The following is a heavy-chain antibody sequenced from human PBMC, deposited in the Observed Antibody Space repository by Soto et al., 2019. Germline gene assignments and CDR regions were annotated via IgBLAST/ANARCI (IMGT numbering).Heavy chain of an antibody. V-gene: IGHV3-23*01. CDR3: AQGRGLVSPHY. D-gene: IGHD3-9*01. CDR2: ISGSGDST. J-gene: IGHJ4*02. CDR1: GFTFSSHA. Sequence: EVQLLESGGGLVQPGGSLRLSCGASGFTFSSHAMTWVRQAPGKGLGWVSAISGSGDSTYYADSVKGRFTISRDNSKNTMFLQINSLRAEDTAVYYCAQGRGLVSPHYWGQGTLVTVSS.